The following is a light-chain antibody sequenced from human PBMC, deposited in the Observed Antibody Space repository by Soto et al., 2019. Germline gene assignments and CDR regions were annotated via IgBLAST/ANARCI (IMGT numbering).Light chain of an antibody. CDR3: SSYAGSNSPFV. CDR2: EVS. CDR1: SSDIGDYNY. Sequence: LTQPSSASGSPGQSVTISCTGTSSDIGDYNYVSWYQQHPGKAPKLMIYEVSKRPSGVPDRFSGSKSGNTASLTVSGLQAEDEADYYCSSYAGSNSPFVFGSGTRSPS. J-gene: IGLJ1*01. V-gene: IGLV2-8*01.